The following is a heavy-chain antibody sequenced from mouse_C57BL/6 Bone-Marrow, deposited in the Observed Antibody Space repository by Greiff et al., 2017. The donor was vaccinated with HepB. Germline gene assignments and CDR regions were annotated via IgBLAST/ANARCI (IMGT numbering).Heavy chain of an antibody. J-gene: IGHJ2*01. D-gene: IGHD1-1*01. Sequence: EVKLMESGGGLVQPGGSLSLSCAASGFTFTDYYMSWVRQPPGKALEWLGFIRNKANGYTTENSASVKGRFTISRDNSQSILYLQMNALRAEDSATYYCARYAYGSLDYWGQGTTLTVSS. CDR2: IRNKANGYTT. V-gene: IGHV7-3*01. CDR1: GFTFTDYY. CDR3: ARYAYGSLDY.